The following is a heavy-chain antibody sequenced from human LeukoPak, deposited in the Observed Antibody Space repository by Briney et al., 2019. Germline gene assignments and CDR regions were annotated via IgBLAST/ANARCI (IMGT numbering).Heavy chain of an antibody. V-gene: IGHV5-51*01. J-gene: IGHJ4*02. CDR2: IYPGDSDT. CDR3: ARRQGCSSTSCPPDS. D-gene: IGHD2-2*01. CDR1: GYSFTTYW. Sequence: GESVKISCRGSGYSFTTYWIGWVRQMPGKGLEWMGVIYPGDSDTRYSPSFQGQVTMSADKSINTAYLQWGSLEASDTAMYYCARRQGCSSTSCPPDSWGQGTLVTVSS.